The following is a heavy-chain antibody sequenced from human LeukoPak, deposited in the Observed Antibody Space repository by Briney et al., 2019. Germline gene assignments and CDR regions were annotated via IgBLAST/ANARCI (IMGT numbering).Heavy chain of an antibody. CDR3: ARDEYNWNVDAFDI. CDR1: GFTFSTNW. Sequence: GGSLRLSCADSGFTFSTNWMSWVRQAPGKGLEWVANIKEDGSEKYYVDSVKGRFTISRDNAKNSLYLQMNSLRAEDTAVYYCARDEYNWNVDAFDIWGQGTVVTVSS. J-gene: IGHJ3*02. V-gene: IGHV3-7*01. D-gene: IGHD1-20*01. CDR2: IKEDGSEK.